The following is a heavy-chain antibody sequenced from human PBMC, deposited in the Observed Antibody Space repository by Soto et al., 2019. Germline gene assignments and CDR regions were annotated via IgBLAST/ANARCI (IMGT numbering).Heavy chain of an antibody. CDR2: ISAYNGNT. D-gene: IGHD3-3*01. CDR1: GYTFTSYG. V-gene: IGHV1-18*01. J-gene: IGHJ6*02. CDR3: ARDSYDFWSGYPGHYYYYYGMDV. Sequence: ASVKVSCKASGYTFTSYGISWVRQAPGQGLEWMGWISAYNGNTNYAQKLQGRVTMTTDTSTSTAYMELRSLRSDDTAVYYCARDSYDFWSGYPGHYYYYYGMDVWGQGPTVTVSS.